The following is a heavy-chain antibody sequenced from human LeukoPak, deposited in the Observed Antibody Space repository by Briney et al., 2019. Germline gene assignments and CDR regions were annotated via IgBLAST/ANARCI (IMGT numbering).Heavy chain of an antibody. V-gene: IGHV4-34*01. J-gene: IGHJ6*02. D-gene: IGHD6-6*01. CDR2: INHSGST. CDR3: ARDCCSSFGPNYYYGMDV. Sequence: KASETLSLTCAVYGGSFSGYYWSWIRQPPGKGLEWIGEINHSGSTNYNPSLKSRVTISVDTSKNQFSLKLSSVTAADTAVYYCARDCCSSFGPNYYYGMDVWGQGTTVTVSS. CDR1: GGSFSGYY.